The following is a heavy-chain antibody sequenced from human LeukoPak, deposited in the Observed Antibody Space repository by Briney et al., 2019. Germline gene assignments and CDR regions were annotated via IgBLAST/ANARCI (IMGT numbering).Heavy chain of an antibody. CDR1: GYSFTSYW. CDR3: ARRQDILTGYNFDY. J-gene: IGHJ4*02. Sequence: GASLQISCQGSGYSFTSYWIGWVRQLPGKGLEWMGIIYPGDSDTRYSPSFQGQVTISADKSISTAYLQWSSLKASDTAMYYCARRQDILTGYNFDYWGQGTLVTVSS. D-gene: IGHD3-9*01. CDR2: IYPGDSDT. V-gene: IGHV5-51*01.